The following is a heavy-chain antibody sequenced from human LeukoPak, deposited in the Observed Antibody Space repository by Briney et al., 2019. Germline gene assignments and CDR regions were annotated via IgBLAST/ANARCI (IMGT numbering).Heavy chain of an antibody. J-gene: IGHJ6*04. V-gene: IGHV3-13*05. CDR1: GFTFSSYD. D-gene: IGHD3-10*01. CDR3: ARDGGGDYGSGSYGMDV. CDR2: IGTAGDP. Sequence: GGSLRLSRAASGFTFSSYDMHWVRQATGKGLDWVSAIGTAGDPYYPGSVKGRFTISRENAKNSLYLQMNSLRAGDTAVYYCARDGGGDYGSGSYGMDVWGKGTTVTVPS.